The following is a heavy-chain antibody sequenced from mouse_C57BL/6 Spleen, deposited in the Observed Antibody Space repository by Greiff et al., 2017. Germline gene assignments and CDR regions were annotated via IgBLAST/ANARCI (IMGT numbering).Heavy chain of an antibody. D-gene: IGHD1-1*01. Sequence: VQLQQPGAELVRPGSSVKLSCKASGYTFTSYWMHWVKQRPIQGLEWIGNIDPSDSETHYNQKFKDKATLTVDKSSSTAYMQLISLTSEVSAVSYCASYYYGSSSHYYAIDYWGQGTSVTVSS. V-gene: IGHV1-52*01. J-gene: IGHJ4*01. CDR1: GYTFTSYW. CDR3: ASYYYGSSSHYYAIDY. CDR2: IDPSDSET.